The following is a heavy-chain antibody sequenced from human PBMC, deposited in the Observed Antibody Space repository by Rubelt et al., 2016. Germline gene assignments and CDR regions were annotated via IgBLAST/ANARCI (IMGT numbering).Heavy chain of an antibody. CDR1: GGSIINYY. Sequence: QVQLQESGPGLVKPSETLSLNCAVSGGSIINYYWSWIRQPPGKALEWIGNIYYSGDTFYTPSLKSRVTISVDTSEDQISLKLTSVSATDTAVYYCARHYCSGGNCYYFNYWGQGTLVTVSS. CDR2: IYYSGDT. V-gene: IGHV4-59*04. CDR3: ARHYCSGGNCYYFNY. D-gene: IGHD2-15*01. J-gene: IGHJ4*02.